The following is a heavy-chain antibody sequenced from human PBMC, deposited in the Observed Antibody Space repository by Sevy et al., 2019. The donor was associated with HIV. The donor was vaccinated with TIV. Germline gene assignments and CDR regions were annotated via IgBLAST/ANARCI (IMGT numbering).Heavy chain of an antibody. V-gene: IGHV1-18*01. J-gene: IGHJ4*02. CDR1: GYTFTTYH. CDR3: ARAHCSGGRCYSLAY. Sequence: ASVKVSCKISGYTFTTYHITWVRQAPGQGPECMGRISPHNGDTNYAPKFQGKVTMITEKSTSTAYMELRSLRSDDTAVYYCARAHCSGGRCYSLAYWGQGTLVTVSS. CDR2: ISPHNGDT. D-gene: IGHD2-15*01.